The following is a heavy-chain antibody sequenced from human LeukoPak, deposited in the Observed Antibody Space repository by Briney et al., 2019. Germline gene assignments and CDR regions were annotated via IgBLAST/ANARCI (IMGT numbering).Heavy chain of an antibody. CDR3: ARGRVARGAFDI. CDR1: GGSISSYY. J-gene: IGHJ3*02. D-gene: IGHD2-15*01. V-gene: IGHV4-59*01. CDR2: IYYSGST. Sequence: NPSETPSLTCTVSGGSISSYYWSWIRQPPGKGLEWIGYIYYSGSTNYNPSLKSRVTISVDTSKNQFSLKLSSVTAADTAVYYCARGRVARGAFDIWGQGTMVTVSS.